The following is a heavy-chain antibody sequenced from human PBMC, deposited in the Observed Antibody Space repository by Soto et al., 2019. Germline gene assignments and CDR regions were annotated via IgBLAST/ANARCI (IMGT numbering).Heavy chain of an antibody. CDR1: GDSFSSNSAA. CDR2: TYYRSKWYN. D-gene: IGHD6-13*01. CDR3: ARLSIIGTAAGRHSHYYYGMDV. J-gene: IGHJ6*02. Sequence: PSQTLSLTCAISGDSFSSNSAAWNWIRQSPSRGLEWLGRTYYRSKWYNDYAVSVKSRITINPETSKNQFSLQLNSVTPEDTAVYYCARLSIIGTAAGRHSHYYYGMDVWGQGTTVPSP. V-gene: IGHV6-1*01.